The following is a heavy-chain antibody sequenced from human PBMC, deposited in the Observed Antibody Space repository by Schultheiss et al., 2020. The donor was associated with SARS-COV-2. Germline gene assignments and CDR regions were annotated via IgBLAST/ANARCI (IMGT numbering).Heavy chain of an antibody. D-gene: IGHD1-26*01. CDR1: GFTFSNAW. V-gene: IGHV3-15*01. CDR3: ARSGEGMQGAFDI. CDR2: IKSKTDGGTT. Sequence: GGSLRLSCAASGFTFSNAWMSWVRQAPGKGLEWVGRIKSKTDGGTTDYAAPVKGRFTISRDNAKNSLYLQMNSLRAEDTAVYYCARSGEGMQGAFDIWGQGTMVTVSS. J-gene: IGHJ3*02.